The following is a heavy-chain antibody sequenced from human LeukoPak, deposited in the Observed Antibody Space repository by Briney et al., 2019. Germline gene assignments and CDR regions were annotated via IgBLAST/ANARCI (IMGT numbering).Heavy chain of an antibody. V-gene: IGHV3-9*01. J-gene: IGHJ4*02. CDR3: AKETGIAEAGAPFDY. CDR2: ISWNSGSI. D-gene: IGHD6-13*01. Sequence: PGRSLRLSCAASGFTFDDYAMHWVRQAPGKGLEWVSGISWNSGSIGYADSVKGRFTISRDNAKNSLYLQMNSLRAEDTAFDYCAKETGIAEAGAPFDYWGQGTLVTVSS. CDR1: GFTFDDYA.